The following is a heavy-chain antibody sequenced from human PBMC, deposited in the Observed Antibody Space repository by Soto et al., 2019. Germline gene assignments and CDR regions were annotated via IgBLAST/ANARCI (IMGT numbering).Heavy chain of an antibody. CDR3: ARAPLWTTFDY. D-gene: IGHD4-17*01. V-gene: IGHV4-59*01. J-gene: IGHJ4*02. Sequence: WETLSLTXTVSGVSISSYYWNWIRQPPGKGLEWMAYIYYSGSTKYNPSLERRITISVETSKNQFSLKLSSVIAADPAVHYCARAPLWTTFDYWGQGTLVTVSS. CDR2: IYYSGST. CDR1: GVSISSYY.